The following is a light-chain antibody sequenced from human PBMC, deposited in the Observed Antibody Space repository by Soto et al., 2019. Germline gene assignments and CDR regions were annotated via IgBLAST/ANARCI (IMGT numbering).Light chain of an antibody. J-gene: IGKJ5*01. V-gene: IGKV1-5*03. CDR3: QQANSFPIT. Sequence: IQMTQSPSTLSASLGDRVTITCRASQSISSWLAWYQQKPGKAPKLLIYKASTLESGVPSRFSGSGSGTEFTLTISSLQTDDFATYYCQQANSFPITFGQGTRLEIK. CDR1: QSISSW. CDR2: KAS.